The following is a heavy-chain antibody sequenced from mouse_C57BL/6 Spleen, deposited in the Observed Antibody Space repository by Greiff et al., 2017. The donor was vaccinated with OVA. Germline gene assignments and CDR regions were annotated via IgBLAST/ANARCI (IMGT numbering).Heavy chain of an antibody. CDR1: GYTFTSYW. CDR3: ARKTTVVHFDY. Sequence: QVQLQQPGAELVRPGTSVKLSCKASGYTFTSYWMHWVKQRPGQGLEWIGVIDPSDSYTNYNQKFKGKATLTVDTSSSTAYMQLSSLTSEDSAVYYCARKTTVVHFDYWGQGTTPTVSS. D-gene: IGHD1-1*01. CDR2: IDPSDSYT. J-gene: IGHJ2*01. V-gene: IGHV1-59*01.